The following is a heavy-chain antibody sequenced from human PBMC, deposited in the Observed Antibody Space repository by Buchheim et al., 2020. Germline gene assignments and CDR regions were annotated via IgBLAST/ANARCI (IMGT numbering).Heavy chain of an antibody. J-gene: IGHJ6*02. D-gene: IGHD3-22*01. CDR3: ARHEYHDRSGYDYGIDV. CDR1: GGYISSYY. Sequence: QVQLQESGPGLVKPSETLSLTCTVSGGYISSYYWSWIRQPPGKGLEYSGYTHYSGSTNANFSLKSRVTISLDRSKNQFSLRLNSVTAADTAVYYCARHEYHDRSGYDYGIDVWGQGTT. CDR2: THYSGST. V-gene: IGHV4-59*08.